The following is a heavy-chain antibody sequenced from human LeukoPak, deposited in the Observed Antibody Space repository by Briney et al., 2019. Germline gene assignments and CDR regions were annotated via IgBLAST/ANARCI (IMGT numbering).Heavy chain of an antibody. CDR3: AREDVVTAIVNY. CDR2: INPSGGST. J-gene: IGHJ4*02. V-gene: IGHV1-46*01. Sequence: GASVKVSCKASGYTLTSYYMHWVRQAPGQGLEWMGIINPSGGSTSYAQKFQGRVTMTRDTSTSTVYMELSSLRSEDTAVYYCAREDVVTAIVNYWGQGTLVTVSS. D-gene: IGHD2-21*02. CDR1: GYTLTSYY.